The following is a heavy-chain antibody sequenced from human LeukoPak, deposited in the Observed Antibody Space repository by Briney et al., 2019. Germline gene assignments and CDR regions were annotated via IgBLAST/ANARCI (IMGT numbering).Heavy chain of an antibody. CDR1: GGTFSSYA. V-gene: IGHV1-69*13. CDR2: IIPIFGTA. CDR3: ARAFMPQKGILTGYALPYGMDV. D-gene: IGHD3-9*01. Sequence: SVKVSCKASGGTFSSYAISWVRQAPGQGLEWMGGIIPIFGTANYAQKFQGRVTITADESTSTAYMELSSLRSKDTAVYYCARAFMPQKGILTGYALPYGMDVWGQGTTVTVSS. J-gene: IGHJ6*02.